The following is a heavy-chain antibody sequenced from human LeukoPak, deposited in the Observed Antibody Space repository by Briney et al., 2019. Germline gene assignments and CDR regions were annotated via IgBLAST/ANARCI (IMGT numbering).Heavy chain of an antibody. CDR1: GFTFSSYW. CDR3: ARSPTYLFDAFDI. V-gene: IGHV3-7*01. Sequence: GGSLRLSCAASGFTFSSYWMSWVRQAPGKGLEWVANIKQDGSEKYYVDSVKGRFTISRDNAKNSLYLQMNSLRAEDTAVYYCARSPTYLFDAFDIWGQGTMVTVSS. D-gene: IGHD2-2*01. J-gene: IGHJ3*02. CDR2: IKQDGSEK.